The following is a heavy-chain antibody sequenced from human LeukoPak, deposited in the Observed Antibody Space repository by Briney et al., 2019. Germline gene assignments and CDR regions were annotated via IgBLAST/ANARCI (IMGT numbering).Heavy chain of an antibody. CDR1: GFIFSTFG. D-gene: IGHD6-19*01. CDR2: IRGSGSSST. Sequence: GGSLRLSCAASGFIFSTFGMSWVRQAPGKGLEWVSAIRGSGSSSTYYTDSVKGRFTISRDNSKNTLYLQMNSLRAEDTAVYYCAKVLGYSSGWYIGGFDYWGQGTLVTVSS. CDR3: AKVLGYSSGWYIGGFDY. V-gene: IGHV3-23*01. J-gene: IGHJ4*02.